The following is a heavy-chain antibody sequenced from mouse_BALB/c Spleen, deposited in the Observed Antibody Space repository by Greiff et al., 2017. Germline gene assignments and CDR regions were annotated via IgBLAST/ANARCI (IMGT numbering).Heavy chain of an antibody. D-gene: IGHD2-1*01. J-gene: IGHJ3*01. CDR3: AKHDYYGNYWFAY. CDR1: GFSLTDYG. CDR2: IWGGGST. V-gene: IGHV2-6-5*01. Sequence: VMLVESGPGLVAPSQSLSITCTVSGFSLTDYGVSWIRQPPGKGLEWLGVIWGGGSTYYNSALKSRLSISKDNSKSQVFLKMNSLQTDDTAMYYCAKHDYYGNYWFAYWGQGTLVTVSA.